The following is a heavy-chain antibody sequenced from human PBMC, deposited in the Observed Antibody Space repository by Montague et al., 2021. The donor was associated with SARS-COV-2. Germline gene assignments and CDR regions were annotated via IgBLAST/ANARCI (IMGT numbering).Heavy chain of an antibody. Sequence: SETLSLTCTVSGGAISSSSYYWGWIRQPPGKGLEWIGSIYYSGSTXYKPSLKSRVTISVDTSKNQFSLKLSSVTAADTAVYYCARDPWRITIFGVVTRYGLDVWGQGTTVTVSS. V-gene: IGHV4-39*07. D-gene: IGHD3-3*01. CDR3: ARDPWRITIFGVVTRYGLDV. J-gene: IGHJ6*02. CDR2: IYYSGST. CDR1: GGAISSSSYY.